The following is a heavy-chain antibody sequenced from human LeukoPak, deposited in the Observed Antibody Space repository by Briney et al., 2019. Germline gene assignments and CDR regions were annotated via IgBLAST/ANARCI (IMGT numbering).Heavy chain of an antibody. V-gene: IGHV1-2*02. J-gene: IGHJ4*02. Sequence: ASVKVPCKASGYTFTGYYMHWVRQAPGQGLEWMGWINPNSGGTNYAQKFQGRVTMTRDTSISTAYMELSRLRSDDTAVYYCATLRFGIAAAGIDYWGQGTLVTVSS. CDR3: ATLRFGIAAAGIDY. CDR2: INPNSGGT. D-gene: IGHD6-13*01. CDR1: GYTFTGYY.